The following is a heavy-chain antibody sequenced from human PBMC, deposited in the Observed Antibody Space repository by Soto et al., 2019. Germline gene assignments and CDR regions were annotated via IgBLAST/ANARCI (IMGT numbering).Heavy chain of an antibody. V-gene: IGHV3-49*04. Sequence: PGGSLRLSCTASGFTFGDYAMSWVRQAPGKGLEWVGFIRSKAYGGTTEYAASVKGRFTISRDDSKSIAYLQMNSLKTEDTAVYYCTSSLTVTTFDYWGQGTLVTVSS. CDR1: GFTFGDYA. J-gene: IGHJ4*02. CDR2: IRSKAYGGTT. D-gene: IGHD4-17*01. CDR3: TSSLTVTTFDY.